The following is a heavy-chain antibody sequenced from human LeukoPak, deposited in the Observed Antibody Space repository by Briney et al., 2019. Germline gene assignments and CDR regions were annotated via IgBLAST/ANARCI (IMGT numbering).Heavy chain of an antibody. J-gene: IGHJ4*02. CDR2: IYYSGST. CDR3: ARGISQGAYFDY. Sequence: SQTPSLTCAVSGGSISSGGYSWSWIRQPPGKGLEWIGYIYYSGSTYYNPSLKSRVTISVDTSKNQFSLKLSSVTAADTAVYYCARGISQGAYFDYWGQGTLVTVSS. V-gene: IGHV4-30-4*07. CDR1: GGSISSGGYS. D-gene: IGHD1-26*01.